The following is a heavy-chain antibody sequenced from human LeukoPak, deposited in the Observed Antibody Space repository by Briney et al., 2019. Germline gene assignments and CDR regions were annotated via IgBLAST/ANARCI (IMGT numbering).Heavy chain of an antibody. V-gene: IGHV1-46*03. CDR3: ARDGQPVLYSGSYGGFDY. D-gene: IGHD1-26*01. Sequence: ASVKVSCKASGYTFTSYYMHWVRQAPGQGLEWMGIINPSGGSTSYAQKFQGRVTMTRDTSTSTVYMELSRLRSEDTAVYYCARDGQPVLYSGSYGGFDYWGQGTLVTVSS. CDR1: GYTFTSYY. CDR2: INPSGGST. J-gene: IGHJ4*02.